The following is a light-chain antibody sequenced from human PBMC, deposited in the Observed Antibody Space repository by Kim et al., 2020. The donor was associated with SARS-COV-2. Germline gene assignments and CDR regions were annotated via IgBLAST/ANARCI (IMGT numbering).Light chain of an antibody. V-gene: IGKV3-20*01. Sequence: EIVLTQSPGTLSLSPGERATLSCRASQSVSSSYLAWYQQKPGQAPRLLIYGASSRATGIPDRFSGSGSGTDFTLTISTLQPEDFGTYYCQQGYSTFGQGTKLEI. CDR2: GAS. J-gene: IGKJ2*01. CDR3: QQGYST. CDR1: QSVSSSY.